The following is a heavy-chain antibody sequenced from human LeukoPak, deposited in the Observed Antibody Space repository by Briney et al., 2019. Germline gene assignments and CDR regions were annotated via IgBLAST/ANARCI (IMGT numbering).Heavy chain of an antibody. V-gene: IGHV3-30*02. J-gene: IGHJ3*02. CDR1: GFTFSGYV. CDR3: AKDRSNPHDAFDI. CDR2: IRFDGSNK. Sequence: PGGSLRLSCAASGFTFSGYVMHWVRQAPGQGLEWVAFIRFDGSNKYYADSVKGRFTISRDSSKNTLYLRMNSLRAEDTAVYYCAKDRSNPHDAFDIWGQGTMVTVSS. D-gene: IGHD4-11*01.